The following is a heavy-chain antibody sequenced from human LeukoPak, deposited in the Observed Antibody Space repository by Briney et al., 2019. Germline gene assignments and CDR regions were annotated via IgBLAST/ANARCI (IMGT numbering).Heavy chain of an antibody. CDR1: GGSIISNY. J-gene: IGHJ6*03. CDR3: ARLKFYDSTGYSPGYYMDV. Sequence: SETLSLTCTVSGGSIISNYWSWLRQSAGTGLEWIGRIYGSGITDYNPPLKSRVTMSLDTSRKQYSLRLTSVTAADTAVYYCARLKFYDSTGYSPGYYMDVWGKGTTVSVFS. V-gene: IGHV4-4*07. CDR2: IYGSGIT. D-gene: IGHD3-22*01.